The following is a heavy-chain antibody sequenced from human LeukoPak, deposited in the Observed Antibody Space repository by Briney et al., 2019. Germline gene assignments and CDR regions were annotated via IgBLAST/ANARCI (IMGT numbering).Heavy chain of an antibody. J-gene: IGHJ4*02. CDR3: ARRGYYGSGTLPHFDY. D-gene: IGHD3-10*01. CDR1: GGSISSSSYY. V-gene: IGHV4-39*01. Sequence: ASETLSLTCTVSGGSISSSSYYWGWIRQPPGKGLEWIGSIYYSGSTYYNPSLKSRVTISVYTSKNQFSLKLSSVTAADTAVYYCARRGYYGSGTLPHFDYWGQGTLVTVSS. CDR2: IYYSGST.